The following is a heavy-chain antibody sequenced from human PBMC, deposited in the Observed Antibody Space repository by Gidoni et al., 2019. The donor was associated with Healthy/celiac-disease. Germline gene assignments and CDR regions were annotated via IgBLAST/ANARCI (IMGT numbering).Heavy chain of an antibody. Sequence: QVQLVQSGAEVKKPGSSVKVSCKASGGTFSSYAISWVRQAPGQGLEWMGGIIPIFGTANYAQKFQGRVTITADESTSTAYRELSSLNSEDSAVYYCARDPPAATYYYYGMDVWGQGTTVTVSS. V-gene: IGHV1-69*01. CDR1: GGTFSSYA. D-gene: IGHD2-2*01. J-gene: IGHJ6*02. CDR3: ARDPPAATYYYYGMDV. CDR2: IIPIFGTA.